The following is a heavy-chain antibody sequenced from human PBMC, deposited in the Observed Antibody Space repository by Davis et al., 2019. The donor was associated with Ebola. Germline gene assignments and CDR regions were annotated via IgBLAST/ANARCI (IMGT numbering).Heavy chain of an antibody. CDR2: ISSSGSTI. D-gene: IGHD2-15*01. V-gene: IGHV3-11*04. CDR1: GFTFSDYY. CDR3: ARDQADIVVVVAATNWFDP. J-gene: IGHJ5*02. Sequence: GESLKISCAASGFTFSDYYMSWIRQAPGKGLEWVSYISSSGSTIYYADSVKGRFTISRDNAKNSLYLQMNSLRAEDTAVYYCARDQADIVVVVAATNWFDPWGQGTLVTVSS.